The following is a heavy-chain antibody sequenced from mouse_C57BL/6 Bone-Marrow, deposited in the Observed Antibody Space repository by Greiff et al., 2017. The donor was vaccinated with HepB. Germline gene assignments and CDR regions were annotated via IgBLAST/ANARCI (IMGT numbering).Heavy chain of an antibody. Sequence: VKLMESGPGLVAPSQRLSITCTVSGFSFTSYAISWVRQPPGKGLEWLGVIWTGGGTNYNSAINSRLSISKTNSKSQVFLKMNSLQTDDTARYYCARNGYVGWYFDVWGTGTTVTVSS. D-gene: IGHD1-2*01. CDR2: IWTGGGT. CDR3: ARNGYVGWYFDV. CDR1: GFSFTSYA. V-gene: IGHV2-9-1*01. J-gene: IGHJ1*03.